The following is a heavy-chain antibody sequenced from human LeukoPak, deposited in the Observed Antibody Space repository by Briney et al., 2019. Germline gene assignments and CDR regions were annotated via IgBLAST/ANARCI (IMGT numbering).Heavy chain of an antibody. J-gene: IGHJ4*02. Sequence: PSETPSLTCAVYGGSFSGYYWSWIRQPPGKGLEWIGEINHSGSTNYNPSLKSRVTISVDTSKNQFSLKLSSVTAADTAVYYCAGYGSGSYSIDFDYWGQGTLVTASS. CDR1: GGSFSGYY. V-gene: IGHV4-34*01. CDR3: AGYGSGSYSIDFDY. CDR2: INHSGST. D-gene: IGHD3-10*01.